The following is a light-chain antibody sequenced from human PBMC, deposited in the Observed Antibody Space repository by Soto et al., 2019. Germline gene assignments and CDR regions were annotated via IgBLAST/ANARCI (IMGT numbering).Light chain of an antibody. Sequence: DIQMTQSPSTLSASVGDRVSITCRASQSISSSLAWYQQKLGKAPKLLMFDASRLASGVPSRFSGSGSGAEFTLTISSLQHDDFATYYCQQYNYFYTFGQGTKLEIK. J-gene: IGKJ2*01. CDR1: QSISSS. CDR2: DAS. CDR3: QQYNYFYT. V-gene: IGKV1-5*01.